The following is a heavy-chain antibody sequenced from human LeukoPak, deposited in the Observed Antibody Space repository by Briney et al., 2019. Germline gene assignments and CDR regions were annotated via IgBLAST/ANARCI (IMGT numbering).Heavy chain of an antibody. D-gene: IGHD1-26*01. J-gene: IGHJ4*02. CDR3: LRERVYSHYDW. CDR1: AFTFSYYW. CDR2: IKQDGSEK. Sequence: GGSLRLSYEPSAFTFSYYWMKWVRQAPGKGLEWVASIKQDGSEKYYVDSVKGRFTISRDNAKNSLYLQMNTLRAEDTAVYYCLRERVYSHYDWWGQGTLVTVSS. V-gene: IGHV3-7*01.